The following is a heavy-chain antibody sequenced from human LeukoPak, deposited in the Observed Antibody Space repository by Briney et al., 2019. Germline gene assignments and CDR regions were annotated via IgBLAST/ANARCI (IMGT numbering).Heavy chain of an antibody. CDR2: IIPIFGTA. CDR3: ARDGDGSYYDY. D-gene: IGHD2-21*01. Sequence: EASVKVSCKASGGTFSSYAISWVRQAPGQGLEWMGRIIPIFGTANYAQKFQGRVTITTDESTSTAYMELSSLRSEDTAVYYCARDGDGSYYDYWGQGTLVTVSS. V-gene: IGHV1-69*05. CDR1: GGTFSSYA. J-gene: IGHJ4*02.